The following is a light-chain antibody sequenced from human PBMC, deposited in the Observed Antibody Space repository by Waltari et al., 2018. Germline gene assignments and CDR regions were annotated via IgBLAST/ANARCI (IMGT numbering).Light chain of an antibody. J-gene: IGLJ1*01. CDR3: SSYADNTIFV. V-gene: IGLV2-8*01. CDR1: SSDVGAYNH. CDR2: AVN. Sequence: QSALTQPPSASGSPGQSVTISCTGTSSDVGAYNHVSWHQQHTGKAPKLMSYAVNKRPSGVPDRFSGSKSGNTASLAVSGLQAEDEADYYCSSYADNTIFVFGTGTKVTVL.